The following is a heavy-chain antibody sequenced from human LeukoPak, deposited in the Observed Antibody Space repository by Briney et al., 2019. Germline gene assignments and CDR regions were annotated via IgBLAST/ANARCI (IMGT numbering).Heavy chain of an antibody. CDR3: ERVNILTSFDY. CDR1: GFPFSNYA. D-gene: IGHD3-9*01. CDR2: IKQDGSEK. Sequence: GGSLRLSCAASGFPFSNYAMSWVRQAPGKGLEWVANIKQDGSEKYYVDSVKGRFTISRDNAKNSLYLQMNSLRAEDTAVYYCERVNILTSFDYWGQGTLVTVSS. V-gene: IGHV3-7*01. J-gene: IGHJ4*02.